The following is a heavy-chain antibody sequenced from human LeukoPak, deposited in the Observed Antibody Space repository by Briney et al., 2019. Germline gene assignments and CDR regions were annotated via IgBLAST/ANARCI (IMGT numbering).Heavy chain of an antibody. J-gene: IGHJ6*02. Sequence: PSETLSLTCAVYGGSFSGYHWSWIRQPPGKGLEWIVEINHSGSTNYNPSLKSRVTISVDTSKNQFSLKLSSVTAADTAVYYCARGVYYGSGSYSGYYYYGMDVWGQGTTVTVSS. V-gene: IGHV4-34*01. CDR1: GGSFSGYH. CDR2: INHSGST. CDR3: ARGVYYGSGSYSGYYYYGMDV. D-gene: IGHD3-10*01.